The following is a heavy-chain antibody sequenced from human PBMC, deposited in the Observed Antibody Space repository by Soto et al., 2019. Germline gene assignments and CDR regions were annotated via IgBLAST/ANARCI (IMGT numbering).Heavy chain of an antibody. CDR1: GFTFSSYG. CDR3: TRDSSDSSGYTQQ. Sequence: GGSLRLSCAASGFTFSSYGMHWVRQAPGKGLEWVAVISYDGSNKYYADSVKGRFTISRDNSKNTLYLQMNSLRAEDTAVYYCTRDSSDSSGYTQQWGQGTLVTVSS. J-gene: IGHJ1*01. CDR2: ISYDGSNK. V-gene: IGHV3-30*03. D-gene: IGHD3-22*01.